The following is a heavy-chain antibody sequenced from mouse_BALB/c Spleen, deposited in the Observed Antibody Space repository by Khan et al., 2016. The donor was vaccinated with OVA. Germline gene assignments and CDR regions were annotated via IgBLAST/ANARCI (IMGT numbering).Heavy chain of an antibody. V-gene: IGHV5-6*01. CDR1: GFTFSSYS. CDR2: ISSVGDYT. J-gene: IGHJ3*01. CDR3: ASHLTGSFVD. D-gene: IGHD4-1*01. Sequence: EVQLQESGGDLVKPGGSLKLSCAASGFTFSSYSMSWVRQTPDKRLEWVTTISSVGDYTYYPDSVKGRFTISRDNAKNTLYLQMSSLKSEDTAMYYCASHLTGSFVDWGQGTLVTVSA.